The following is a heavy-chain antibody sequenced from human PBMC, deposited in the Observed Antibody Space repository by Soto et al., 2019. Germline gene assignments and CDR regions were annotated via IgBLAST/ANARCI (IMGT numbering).Heavy chain of an antibody. J-gene: IGHJ3*02. CDR3: ARSPLGYDYVRQTWREAGDSFDI. CDR1: GGSVTLTSYY. CDR2: VYYSGST. D-gene: IGHD3-16*01. V-gene: IGHV4-39*01. Sequence: SETLSLTCSVSGGSVTLTSYYWGWIRQPPGKGLEWIGNVYYSGSTNYNPSLKSRVTISVDTSKNQFSLSLKSVTAADTAVYYCARSPLGYDYVRQTWREAGDSFDIWGRGTLVTVS.